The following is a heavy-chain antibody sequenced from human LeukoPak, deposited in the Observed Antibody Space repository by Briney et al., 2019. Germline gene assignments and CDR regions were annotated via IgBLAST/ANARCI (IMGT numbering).Heavy chain of an antibody. D-gene: IGHD4-17*01. CDR2: IIPILGIA. V-gene: IGHV1-69*04. Sequence: GSSVTVSCKASGGTFSSYAISWVRQAPGQGLEWMGRIIPILGIANYAQKFQGRVTITADKSTSTAYMELSSLRSEDTAVYYCARDRYGDYEEGMGMDVWGQGTTVTVSS. J-gene: IGHJ6*02. CDR1: GGTFSSYA. CDR3: ARDRYGDYEEGMGMDV.